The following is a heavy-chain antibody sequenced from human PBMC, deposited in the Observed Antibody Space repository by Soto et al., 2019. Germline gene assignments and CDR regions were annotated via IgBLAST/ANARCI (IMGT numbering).Heavy chain of an antibody. CDR3: ARDRWGELQA. Sequence: EVQLVESGGGLVYPGGSLSLSCAASGFTFSNYWMLWVRHVPGKGLVFVSRINTDGSGTTYEDSVKGRFTISRDNGKDTRYLLMNRLRAEDTAVYYCARDRWGELQAWGQGTMVTVSS. CDR1: GFTFSNYW. J-gene: IGHJ3*01. D-gene: IGHD3-16*01. V-gene: IGHV3-74*01. CDR2: INTDGSGT.